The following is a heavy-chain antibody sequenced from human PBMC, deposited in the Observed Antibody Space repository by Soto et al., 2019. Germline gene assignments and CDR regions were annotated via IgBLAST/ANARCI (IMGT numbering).Heavy chain of an antibody. CDR3: ASLYYYGSGSYYFDY. V-gene: IGHV1-2*02. J-gene: IGHJ4*02. Sequence: ASVKVSCKASGYTFTGYYMHCVRQAPGQGLEWMGWINPNSGGTNYAQKFQGRVTMTRDTSISTAYMELSRLRSDDTAVYYCASLYYYGSGSYYFDYWGQGTLVTVSS. CDR2: INPNSGGT. D-gene: IGHD3-10*01. CDR1: GYTFTGYY.